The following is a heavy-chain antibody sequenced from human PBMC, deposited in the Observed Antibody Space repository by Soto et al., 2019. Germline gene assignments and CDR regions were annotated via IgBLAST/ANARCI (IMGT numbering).Heavy chain of an antibody. V-gene: IGHV3-74*01. J-gene: IGHJ4*02. CDR1: GFTFSTYW. D-gene: IGHD1-26*01. CDR3: ARAGSYRFDY. CDR2: INSDGSNI. Sequence: GGSLRLSCAASGFTFSTYWVHWVRQAPGKGLVWVSRINSDGSNINYADYVEGRFIISRDNAKNTLYLQMNSLRAEDTAVYYCARAGSYRFDYWGQGTLVTVSS.